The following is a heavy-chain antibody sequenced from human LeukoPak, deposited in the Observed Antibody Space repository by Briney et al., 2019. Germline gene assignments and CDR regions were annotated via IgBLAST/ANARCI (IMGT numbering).Heavy chain of an antibody. CDR2: IIPILGIA. J-gene: IGHJ3*02. CDR3: ARDEDSGYEAFDI. D-gene: IGHD5-12*01. Sequence: SVKVSCTASGGTFSSYAISWVRQAPGQGLEWMGRIIPILGIANYAQKFQGRVTITADKSTSTAYMELSSLRSEDTAVYYCARDEDSGYEAFDIWGQGTMVTVSS. V-gene: IGHV1-69*04. CDR1: GGTFSSYA.